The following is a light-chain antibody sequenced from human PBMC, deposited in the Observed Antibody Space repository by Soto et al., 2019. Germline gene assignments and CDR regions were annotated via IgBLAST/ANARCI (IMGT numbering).Light chain of an antibody. CDR2: DAS. J-gene: IGKJ4*01. CDR1: QSVDND. V-gene: IGKV3D-15*01. CDR3: QQYNNLSLT. Sequence: EIVMTQSPATLSVSPGDRATLSCRASQSVDNDLAWYQQKPGQPPRLLIYDASTRATGIPARFSGSQSGTEFTLTISSLLSEDFAVYSCQQYNNLSLTFGGGTKVEIK.